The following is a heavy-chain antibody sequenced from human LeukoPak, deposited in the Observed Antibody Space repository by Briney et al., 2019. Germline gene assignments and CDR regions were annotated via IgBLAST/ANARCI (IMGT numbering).Heavy chain of an antibody. V-gene: IGHV1-18*01. J-gene: IGHJ3*02. Sequence: ASVKVSCKASGYTFTSYGISWVRQAPGQGLEWMGWISAYNGNTNYAQKLQGRVTMTTDTSTSTAYMELRSLRSDDTAVYYCARPYEGGDFHDAFDIWGQGTMVTVSS. CDR1: GYTFTSYG. CDR2: ISAYNGNT. CDR3: ARPYEGGDFHDAFDI. D-gene: IGHD3-3*01.